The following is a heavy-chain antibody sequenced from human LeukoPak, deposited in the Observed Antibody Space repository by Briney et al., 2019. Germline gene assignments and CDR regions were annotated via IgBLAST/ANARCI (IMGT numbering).Heavy chain of an antibody. D-gene: IGHD4-17*01. V-gene: IGHV1-18*01. CDR1: GYTFTSYA. CDR2: ISAYNGNT. CDR3: ARDQGGYGDYDGDY. J-gene: IGHJ4*02. Sequence: ASVKVSCKASGYTFTSYAMHWVRQAPGQRLEWMGWISAYNGNTNYAQKLQGRVTMTTDTSTSTAYMELRSLSSDDTAVYYCARDQGGYGDYDGDYWGQGTLVTVSS.